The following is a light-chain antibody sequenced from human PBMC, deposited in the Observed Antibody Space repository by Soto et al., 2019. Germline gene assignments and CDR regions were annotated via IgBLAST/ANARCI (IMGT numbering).Light chain of an antibody. CDR2: EVS. CDR3: SSYTSSSSLL. V-gene: IGLV2-14*01. Sequence: QSALTQPASVSGSPGQSITISCTGTSGDVGGYVYVSWYQQHPGKAPKLMIYEVSYRPAGVSDRFSGSKSGYTASLTISGLQAEDEADYYCSSYTSSSSLLFGGGTKLTVL. CDR1: SGDVGGYVY. J-gene: IGLJ2*01.